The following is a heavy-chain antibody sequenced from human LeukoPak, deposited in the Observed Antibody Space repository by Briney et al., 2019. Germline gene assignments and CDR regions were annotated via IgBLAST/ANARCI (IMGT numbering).Heavy chain of an antibody. V-gene: IGHV4-59*01. CDR2: IYYSGST. D-gene: IGHD6-13*01. Sequence: SETLSLTCTVSGGSISSYHWSWIRQPPGKGLEWIGYIYYSGSTNYNPSLKSRVTISVDTSKNQFSLKLSSVTAADTAVYYCARDEESAAYGMDVWGQGTTVTVSS. CDR1: GGSISSYH. CDR3: ARDEESAAYGMDV. J-gene: IGHJ6*02.